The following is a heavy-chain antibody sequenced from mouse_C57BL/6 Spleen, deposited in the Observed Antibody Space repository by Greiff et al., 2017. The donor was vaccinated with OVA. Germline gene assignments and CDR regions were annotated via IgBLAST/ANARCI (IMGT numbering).Heavy chain of an antibody. CDR1: GFTFSSYA. Sequence: EVQRVESGEGLVKPGGSLKLSCAASGFTFSSYAMSWVRQTPEKRLEWVAYISSGGDYIYYADTVKGRFTISRDNARNTLYLQMSSLKSEDTAMYYCTRGGYYDAMDYWGQGTSVTVSS. CDR2: ISSGGDYI. D-gene: IGHD2-2*01. J-gene: IGHJ4*01. CDR3: TRGGYYDAMDY. V-gene: IGHV5-9-1*02.